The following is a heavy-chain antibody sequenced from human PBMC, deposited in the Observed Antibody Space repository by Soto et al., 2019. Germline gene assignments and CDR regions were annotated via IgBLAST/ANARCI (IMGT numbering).Heavy chain of an antibody. Sequence: QVQLVQSGAELKKPGASVKVSRKSSGYTFTSYDFNWVRQATGQGPEWMGWMNTSSGNTGYAQKFQGRVTMTRDTSISTSYMELSSLRSDDTAVYYCARAPREWGFDYWGPGTLVTVSS. J-gene: IGHJ4*02. V-gene: IGHV1-8*01. D-gene: IGHD3-3*01. CDR1: GYTFTSYD. CDR2: MNTSSGNT. CDR3: ARAPREWGFDY.